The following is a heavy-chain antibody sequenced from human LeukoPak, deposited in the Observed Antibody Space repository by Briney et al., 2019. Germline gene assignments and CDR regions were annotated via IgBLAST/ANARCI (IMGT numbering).Heavy chain of an antibody. CDR3: ARGLRLLMGEYYYGMDV. J-gene: IGHJ6*02. Sequence: SETLSLTCAVSGGSISSTDWWSWVRQPPGKGLEWIGEIYHSGSTNYNPSLKSRVIMSVDKSKNQFSLNLSSVTAADTAIYYCARGLRLLMGEYYYGMDVWGQGTTVTVSS. CDR2: IYHSGST. D-gene: IGHD5/OR15-5a*01. CDR1: GGSISSTDW. V-gene: IGHV4-4*02.